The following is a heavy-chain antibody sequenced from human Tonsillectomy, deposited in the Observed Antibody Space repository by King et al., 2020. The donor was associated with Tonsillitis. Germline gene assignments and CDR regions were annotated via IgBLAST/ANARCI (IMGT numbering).Heavy chain of an antibody. CDR1: GFTFSSYA. Sequence: VQLVESGGGLVQPGGSLRLSCAASGFTFSSYAMSWVRQARGKGLEWVSTISCSGGSTYYGDSVKGRFTISRDNSKNTLYLQMNSLRAEDTAVYYCAKDVDTDRGAFDIWGQGTMVTVSS. V-gene: IGHV3-23*04. CDR2: ISCSGGST. D-gene: IGHD5-18*01. CDR3: AKDVDTDRGAFDI. J-gene: IGHJ3*02.